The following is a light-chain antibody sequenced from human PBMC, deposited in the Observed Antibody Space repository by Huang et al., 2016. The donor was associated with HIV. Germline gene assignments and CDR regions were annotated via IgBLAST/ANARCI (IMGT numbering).Light chain of an antibody. CDR3: QQYDSPLYT. J-gene: IGKJ2*01. V-gene: IGKV1-33*01. CDR1: QEISNY. Sequence: DIQMTQSPSSLSASVGDRVTITCQASQEISNYVNWYQQKPGKAPKLLIYDASNLETGVPSRFSGSGSGTDFTFTINSLQPEDIATYYCQQYDSPLYTFGQGTKLEIK. CDR2: DAS.